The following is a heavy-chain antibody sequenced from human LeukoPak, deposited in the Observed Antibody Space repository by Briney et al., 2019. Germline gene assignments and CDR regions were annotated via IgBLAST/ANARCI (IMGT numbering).Heavy chain of an antibody. CDR2: MNPNSGNT. CDR3: ARGLRYQLLSLLLGYYMDV. Sequence: ASVKVSCKASGYTFSNHDINWVRQATGQGLEWMGWMNPNSGNTGFAQTFQGRVTITRNTSISTAYMELSSLRSEDTAVYYCARGLRYQLLSLLLGYYMDVWGRGTTVIVSS. J-gene: IGHJ6*03. V-gene: IGHV1-8*03. D-gene: IGHD2-2*01. CDR1: GYTFSNHD.